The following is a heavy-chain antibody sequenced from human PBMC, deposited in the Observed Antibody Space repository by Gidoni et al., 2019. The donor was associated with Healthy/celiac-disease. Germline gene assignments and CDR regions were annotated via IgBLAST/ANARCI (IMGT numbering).Heavy chain of an antibody. CDR2: IYTSGST. CDR3: ARETVYDSSGYYYGIDY. Sequence: QVQLQESGPGLVKPSQTLSLTCTVSGGSISSGSYYWSWIRQPAGKGLEWIGRIYTSGSTNYNPSLKSRVTISVDTSKNQFSLKLSSVTAADTAVYYCARETVYDSSGYYYGIDYWGQGTLVTVSS. CDR1: GGSISSGSYY. V-gene: IGHV4-61*02. D-gene: IGHD3-22*01. J-gene: IGHJ4*02.